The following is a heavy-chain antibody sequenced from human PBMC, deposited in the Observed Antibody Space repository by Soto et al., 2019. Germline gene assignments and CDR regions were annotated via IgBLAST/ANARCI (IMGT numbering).Heavy chain of an antibody. CDR3: ARTTHRYFDGNGNHWFDP. J-gene: IGHJ5*02. D-gene: IGHD3-9*01. V-gene: IGHV4-39*01. CDR2: IHYSGST. CDR1: DDSISISTKH. Sequence: PSDTLSLTCTVSDDSISISTKHWGWIRQPPGKGLEWIGSIHYSGSTFYNPSLRSRVTMSVDTSKNQFSVNLSSVTAADTAVYYCARTTHRYFDGNGNHWFDPWGQGTLVTVSS.